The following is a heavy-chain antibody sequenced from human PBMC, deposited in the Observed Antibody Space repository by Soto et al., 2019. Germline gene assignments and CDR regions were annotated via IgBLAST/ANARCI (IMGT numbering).Heavy chain of an antibody. Sequence: QVQLVQSGAEVKKPGASVKVSCKASGYTFTTYGISWVRQAPGQGLEWMGWIGAYNGNTNYAQKLQGRVTMTTDTCTSTPYRGRGSVRSAAPAGNYCGGDPVAGTSLDSWGQGTLVTVSS. CDR2: IGAYNGNT. CDR1: GYTFTTYG. V-gene: IGHV1-18*01. J-gene: IGHJ4*02. D-gene: IGHD6-19*01. CDR3: GGDPVAGTSLDS.